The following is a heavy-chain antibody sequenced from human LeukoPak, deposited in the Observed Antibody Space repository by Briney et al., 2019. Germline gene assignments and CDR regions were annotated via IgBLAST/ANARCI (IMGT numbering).Heavy chain of an antibody. CDR1: GGSISNYY. CDR2: ISYSGST. Sequence: PSETLSLTCTVPGGSISNYYWSWIRQPPGKGLEWIGYISYSGSTNYNPSLKSRVTISVDTSKNQFSLKLRSVTTADTAVYYCARALLRPWFDPWGQGTLVTVSS. J-gene: IGHJ5*02. D-gene: IGHD3-16*01. CDR3: ARALLRPWFDP. V-gene: IGHV4-59*01.